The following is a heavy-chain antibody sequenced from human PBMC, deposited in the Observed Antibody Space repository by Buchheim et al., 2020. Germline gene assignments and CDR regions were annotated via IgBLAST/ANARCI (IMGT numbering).Heavy chain of an antibody. CDR3: ARMYSSSWLEVPWFDP. V-gene: IGHV3-30*03. J-gene: IGHJ5*02. Sequence: QVQLVESGGGVVQPGRSLRLSCAASGFTFSSYGMHWVRQAPGKGLEWVAVISYDGSNKYYADSVKGRFTISRDNSKNTLYLQMNSLRAEDTAVYYCARMYSSSWLEVPWFDPWGQGTL. D-gene: IGHD6-13*01. CDR1: GFTFSSYG. CDR2: ISYDGSNK.